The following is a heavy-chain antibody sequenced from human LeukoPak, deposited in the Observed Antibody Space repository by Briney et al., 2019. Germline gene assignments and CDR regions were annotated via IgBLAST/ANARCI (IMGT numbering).Heavy chain of an antibody. V-gene: IGHV1-2*02. Sequence: ASVKVSCKASGYTFTGYYMHWVRQAPGQGLEWMGWINPNSGGTNYAQKLQGRVTMTTDTSTSTAYMELRSLRSDDTAVYYCARDWGYSYGYTQRNFDYWGQGTLVTVSS. CDR3: ARDWGYSYGYTQRNFDY. J-gene: IGHJ4*02. CDR1: GYTFTGYY. D-gene: IGHD5-18*01. CDR2: INPNSGGT.